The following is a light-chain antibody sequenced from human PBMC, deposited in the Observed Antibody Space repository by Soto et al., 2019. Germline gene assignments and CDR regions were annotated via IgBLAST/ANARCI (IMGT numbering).Light chain of an antibody. V-gene: IGKV3-15*01. CDR3: QPYNTWLWT. CDR2: GAS. Sequence: EVVMTQSPATLSVSPGERVTLSCRASQSINAHLAWYQQNPGQAPRLLIHGASTRATGIPARFSGSGFGTEFILTISSLQSEDFAVYYCQPYNTWLWTFGQGTKVEIQ. CDR1: QSINAH. J-gene: IGKJ1*01.